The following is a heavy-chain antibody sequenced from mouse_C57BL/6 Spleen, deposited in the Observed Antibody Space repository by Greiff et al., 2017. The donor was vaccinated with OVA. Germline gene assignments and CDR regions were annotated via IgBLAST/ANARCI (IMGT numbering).Heavy chain of an antibody. D-gene: IGHD1-1*02. CDR3: ARYGY. Sequence: QVQLQQPGPELVKPGASVKLSCKASGYTFNSYWLHWVKHRPGQGLEWIGNINPSNVGTNYNEKFKSKATLTVDKTSSTAYMQLSSLTSEESAVYYCARYGYWGQGTTLTVSS. CDR2: INPSNVGT. J-gene: IGHJ2*01. V-gene: IGHV1-53*01. CDR1: GYTFNSYW.